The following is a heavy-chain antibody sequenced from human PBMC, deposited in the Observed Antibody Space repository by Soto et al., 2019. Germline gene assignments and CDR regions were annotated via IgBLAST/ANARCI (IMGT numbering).Heavy chain of an antibody. CDR2: IYYSGST. V-gene: IGHV4-31*03. J-gene: IGHJ6*02. CDR1: GGSISSGGYY. Sequence: PSETLSLTCTVSGGSISSGGYYWSWIRQHPGKGLEWIGYIYYSGSTYYNPSLKSRVTISVDTSKNQFSLKLSSVTAADTAVYYCARGGKATPYGMDVWGQGTTVTVSS. CDR3: ARGGKATPYGMDV. D-gene: IGHD6-13*01.